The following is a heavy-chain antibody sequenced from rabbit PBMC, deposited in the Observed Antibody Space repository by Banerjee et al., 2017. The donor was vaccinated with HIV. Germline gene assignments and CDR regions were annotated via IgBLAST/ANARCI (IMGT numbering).Heavy chain of an antibody. V-gene: IGHV1S45*01. J-gene: IGHJ4*01. CDR2: INTSSGNT. CDR1: GSDISSNA. D-gene: IGHD4-1*01. CDR3: ARDLAGVIGWNFDL. Sequence: QEQLVESGGDLVKPEGSLTLTCTASGSDISSNAMCWVRQAPGKGLEWIACINTSSGNTVYASWAKGRFTISKTSSTTVTLQMTSLTAADTATYFCARDLAGVIGWNFDLWGPGTLVTVS.